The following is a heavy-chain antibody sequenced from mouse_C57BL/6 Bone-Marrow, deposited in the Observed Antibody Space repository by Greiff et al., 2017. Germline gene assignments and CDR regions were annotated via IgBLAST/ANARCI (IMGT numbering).Heavy chain of an antibody. CDR3: ARRVTTVVAKDYAMGY. Sequence: QVQLQQPGAELVKPGASVKMSCKASGYTFTSYWITWVKQRPGQGLEWIGDIYPGSGSTNYNEKFKSKATLTVDTSSSTAYMQLSSLTSEDSAVYDCARRVTTVVAKDYAMGYWGQGTSVTVSS. J-gene: IGHJ4*01. CDR1: GYTFTSYW. V-gene: IGHV1-55*01. CDR2: IYPGSGST. D-gene: IGHD1-1*01.